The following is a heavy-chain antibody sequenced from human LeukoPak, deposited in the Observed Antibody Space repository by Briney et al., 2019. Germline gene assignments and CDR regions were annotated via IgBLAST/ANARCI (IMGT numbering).Heavy chain of an antibody. Sequence: GGSLRLSCAVSGFTFNTYWMHWVRQAPGKSLEWVSRINSDGSSTTYGASLEGRFTVSRDNAKNTLYLHIDNLRAEDSAVYYCTRTTVTADWYFDVWGRGTRVTVSS. D-gene: IGHD4-11*01. CDR2: INSDGSST. CDR1: GFTFNTYW. CDR3: TRTTVTADWYFDV. V-gene: IGHV3-74*01. J-gene: IGHJ2*01.